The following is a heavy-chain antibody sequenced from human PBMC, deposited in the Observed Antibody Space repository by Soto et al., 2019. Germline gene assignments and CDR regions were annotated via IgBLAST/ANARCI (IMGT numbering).Heavy chain of an antibody. J-gene: IGHJ4*01. D-gene: IGHD3-10*01. Sequence: GGSLRLSCAASGFTFRSHWMHWVRQGPGKGLVWVSRIKTDGSTTTYADSVKGRFTISRDNAKNTLYLQMNSLRVEDTAVYYCARDKPLSDSGPLFDYWGQGSRVTVSS. CDR3: ARDKPLSDSGPLFDY. CDR2: IKTDGSTT. CDR1: GFTFRSHW. V-gene: IGHV3-74*01.